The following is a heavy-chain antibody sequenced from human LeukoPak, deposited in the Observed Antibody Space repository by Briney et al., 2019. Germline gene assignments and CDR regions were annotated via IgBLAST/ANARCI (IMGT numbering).Heavy chain of an antibody. Sequence: GESLKISCKGSGYSFTSYWIGWVRQMPGKGLEWMGIIYPGDSDTRYSPPFQAQVTISADKSISTAYLQWSSLQASDTAMYYCARRLCSSSCYMDYWGQGTLVTVSS. J-gene: IGHJ4*02. D-gene: IGHD2-2*02. CDR3: ARRLCSSSCYMDY. CDR2: IYPGDSDT. CDR1: GYSFTSYW. V-gene: IGHV5-51*01.